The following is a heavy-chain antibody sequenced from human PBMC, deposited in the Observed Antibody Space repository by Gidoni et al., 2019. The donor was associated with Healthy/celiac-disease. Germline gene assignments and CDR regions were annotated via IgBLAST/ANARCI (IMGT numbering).Heavy chain of an antibody. D-gene: IGHD3-3*01. CDR2: IIPIFGTA. J-gene: IGHJ3*02. Sequence: QVQLVQSGAEVKKPGSSVKVSCKASGGTFSSYAISWVRQAPGQGLEWMGGIIPIFGTANYAQKFQGRVTITADESTSTAYMELSSLRSEDTAVYYCARDGREEDFWSGKSAFDIWGQGTMVTVSS. CDR3: ARDGREEDFWSGKSAFDI. CDR1: GGTFSSYA. V-gene: IGHV1-69*01.